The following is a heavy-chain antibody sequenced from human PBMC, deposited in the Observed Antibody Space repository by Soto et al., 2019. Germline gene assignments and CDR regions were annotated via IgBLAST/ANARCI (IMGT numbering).Heavy chain of an antibody. CDR1: GGTFSSYA. V-gene: IGHV1-69*13. CDR2: IIPIFGTA. D-gene: IGHD3-22*01. J-gene: IGHJ4*02. CDR3: AVGGSGYYLYFDY. Sequence: SVKVSCKASGGTFSSYAISWVRQAPGQGLEWMGGIIPIFGTANYAQKFQGRVTITADESTSTAYMELSSLRSEDTAVYYCAVGGSGYYLYFDYWGQGTLVTVSS.